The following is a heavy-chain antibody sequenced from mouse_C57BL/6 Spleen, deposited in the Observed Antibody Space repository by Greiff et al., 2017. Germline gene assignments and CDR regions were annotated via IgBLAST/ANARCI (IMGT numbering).Heavy chain of an antibody. D-gene: IGHD4-1*01. V-gene: IGHV1-53*01. CDR3: ARWGTGRGYFDV. Sequence: QVQLQQPGTELVKPWASVKLSCKASGYTFTSYWMHWVKQRPGQGLEWIGNINPSNGGTNYYEKFKNKATLTVDKSASTAYMKLSSLTSEDSAIYYCARWGTGRGYFDVWGTGTTVTVS. CDR1: GYTFTSYW. CDR2: INPSNGGT. J-gene: IGHJ1*03.